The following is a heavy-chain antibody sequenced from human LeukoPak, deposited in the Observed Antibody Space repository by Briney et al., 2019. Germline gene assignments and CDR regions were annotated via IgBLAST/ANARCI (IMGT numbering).Heavy chain of an antibody. CDR2: ISVHNGDT. V-gene: IGHV1-18*01. CDR3: ARDPDGDYDFDY. J-gene: IGHJ4*02. D-gene: IGHD4-17*01. Sequence: ASVTVSCTASGYTFTIYGISWVRQAPGQGLEWMGWISVHNGDTNYAQKFQGRVTLTTDTSTSTAYMELRSLRSDDTAVYYCARDPDGDYDFDYWGQGTLVTVSS. CDR1: GYTFTIYG.